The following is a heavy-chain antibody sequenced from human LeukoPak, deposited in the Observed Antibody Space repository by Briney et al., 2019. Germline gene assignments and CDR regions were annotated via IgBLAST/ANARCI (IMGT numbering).Heavy chain of an antibody. V-gene: IGHV1-18*01. Sequence: AAVTVSCKASGCTFTRYGISLVRQAPGPGLEGMGWISAYNGNTNYAQKLQGRVTMTTDTSPSTAYMELRSLRSDDTAVYHCARAKNWNNLGDYYYYMDVWGKGTTVTVSS. D-gene: IGHD1/OR15-1a*01. CDR3: ARAKNWNNLGDYYYYMDV. CDR2: ISAYNGNT. J-gene: IGHJ6*03. CDR1: GCTFTRYG.